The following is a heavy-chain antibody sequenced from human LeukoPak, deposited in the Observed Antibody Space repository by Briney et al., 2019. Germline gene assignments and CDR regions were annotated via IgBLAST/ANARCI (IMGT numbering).Heavy chain of an antibody. Sequence: GGSLRLSCAASGFTFSSYSMNWVRQAPGKGLEWVSSISSSSSYIYYADSVKGRFTISRDNAKNSLYLQMNSLRAEDTAVYYCARTSTVAEPVRYWGQGTLVTVSS. D-gene: IGHD6-19*01. V-gene: IGHV3-21*01. CDR3: ARTSTVAEPVRY. CDR2: ISSSSSYI. CDR1: GFTFSSYS. J-gene: IGHJ4*02.